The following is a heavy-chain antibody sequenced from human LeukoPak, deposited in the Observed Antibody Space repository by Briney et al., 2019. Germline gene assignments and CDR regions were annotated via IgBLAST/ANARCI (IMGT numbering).Heavy chain of an antibody. CDR2: IWYDGSNK. Sequence: GGSLRLSCAASGSTFSSYGMHWVRQAPGKGLEWVAVIWYDGSNKYYADSVKGRFTISRDNSKNTLYLQMNSLRAEDTAVYYCARSLPVAGNFDYWGQGTLVTVSS. D-gene: IGHD6-19*01. CDR3: ARSLPVAGNFDY. V-gene: IGHV3-33*01. CDR1: GSTFSSYG. J-gene: IGHJ4*02.